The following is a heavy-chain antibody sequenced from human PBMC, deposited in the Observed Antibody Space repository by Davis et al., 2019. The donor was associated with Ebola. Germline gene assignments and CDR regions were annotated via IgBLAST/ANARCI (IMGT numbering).Heavy chain of an antibody. CDR2: IYYSGST. J-gene: IGHJ4*02. V-gene: IGHV4-59*01. CDR3: ARGGIAVAGPDY. D-gene: IGHD6-19*01. CDR1: GGSISSYY. Sequence: SETLSLTCTVSGGSISSYYWSWIRQLPGKGLEWIRYIYYSGSTNDNPSLKSRVTISVDTSKNQFSLKLSSVTAADTAVYYCARGGIAVAGPDYWGQGTLVTVSS.